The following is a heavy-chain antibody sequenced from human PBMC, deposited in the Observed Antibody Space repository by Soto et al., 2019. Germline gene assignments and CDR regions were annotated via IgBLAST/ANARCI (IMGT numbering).Heavy chain of an antibody. CDR3: AVTTRY. Sequence: QVQVVQSGAEVKKPGASVRVSCKTSGYTFTSYDLNWVRQAPGQGLEWMGWMSPDSGNAGYAQQFQGRLTMTSNTSINTAYMELSSLRSEDTAVYYCAVTTRYWGRGTMVTVSS. CDR2: MSPDSGNA. D-gene: IGHD4-17*01. J-gene: IGHJ4*02. CDR1: GYTFTSYD. V-gene: IGHV1-8*01.